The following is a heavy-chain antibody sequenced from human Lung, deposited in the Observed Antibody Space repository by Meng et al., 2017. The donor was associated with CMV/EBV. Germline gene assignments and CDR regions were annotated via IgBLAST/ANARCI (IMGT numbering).Heavy chain of an antibody. J-gene: IGHJ6*02. CDR2: FYGGGST. CDR3: AGDMYGDYSYHGRDV. Sequence: GGSXRLXCAASGLTFSNNSLTWVRQAPGKGLEWVSVFYGGGSTYYVDSVMGRLTASRDNSKNTPYLQMNSLGVDDTGIYYCAGDMYGDYSYHGRDVGVRGIXVNGAS. V-gene: IGHV3-66*01. CDR1: GLTFSNNS. D-gene: IGHD2-21*01.